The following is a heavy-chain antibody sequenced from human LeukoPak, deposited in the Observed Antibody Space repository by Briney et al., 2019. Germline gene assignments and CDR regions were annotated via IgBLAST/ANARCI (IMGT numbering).Heavy chain of an antibody. CDR3: ARRRCSGGSCLDAFDI. V-gene: IGHV3-48*01. CDR2: ISSSSSTI. Sequence: GGSLRLSCAASGFTVSSNYMNWVRQAPGKGLEWVSYISSSSSTIYYADSVKGRFTISRDNAKNSLYLQMNSLRAEDTAVYYCARRRCSGGSCLDAFDIWGQGTMVTVSS. CDR1: GFTVSSNY. J-gene: IGHJ3*02. D-gene: IGHD2-15*01.